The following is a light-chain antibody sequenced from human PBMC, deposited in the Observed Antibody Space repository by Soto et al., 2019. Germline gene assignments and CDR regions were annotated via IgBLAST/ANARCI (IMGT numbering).Light chain of an antibody. V-gene: IGKV3-15*01. CDR1: ENISRK. CDR2: GAS. CDR3: QQYENWPFT. J-gene: IGKJ3*01. Sequence: EIVMTQSPATLSLSPGERATLSCRASENISRKLARYQQRPGQAPRLLIHGASTKATDIPARFSGSGSGTVFSLTISSLQSEDFAVYYCQQYENWPFTFGPGTKVEIK.